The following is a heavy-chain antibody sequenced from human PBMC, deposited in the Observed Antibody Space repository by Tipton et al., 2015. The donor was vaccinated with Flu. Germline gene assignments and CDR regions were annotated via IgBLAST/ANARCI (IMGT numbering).Heavy chain of an antibody. V-gene: IGHV4-39*07. Sequence: SLTCTVSGGSISSSSYYWGWIRQPPGKGLEWIGSIYYSGSTYYNPSPKSRVTISVDTSKNQFSLKLSSVTAADTAVYYCARGYPYGDYDWFDPWGQGTLVTVSS. J-gene: IGHJ5*02. CDR1: GGSISSSSYY. D-gene: IGHD4-17*01. CDR3: ARGYPYGDYDWFDP. CDR2: IYYSGST.